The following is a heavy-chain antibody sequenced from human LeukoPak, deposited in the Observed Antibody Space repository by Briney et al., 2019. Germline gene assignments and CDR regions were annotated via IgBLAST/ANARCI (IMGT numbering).Heavy chain of an antibody. D-gene: IGHD6-13*01. V-gene: IGHV4-4*07. CDR1: GGSIGSHY. CDR3: ARSRITAAGNWFDP. J-gene: IGHJ5*02. CDR2: MSSSGSTGGT. Sequence: MTSETLSLTCIVSGGSIGSHYWSWTRQPAGKGLEWIGRMSSSGSTGGTNYNPSLKTRVTMSLDTSKNQFSLNLNSVTAADTAVYYCARSRITAAGNWFDPWGQGIQVTVSS.